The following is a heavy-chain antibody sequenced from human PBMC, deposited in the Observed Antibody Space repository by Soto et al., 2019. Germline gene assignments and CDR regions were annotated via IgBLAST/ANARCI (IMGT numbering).Heavy chain of an antibody. J-gene: IGHJ3*02. CDR2: ISAYNGNT. Sequence: QVQLVQSGAEVKKPGASVKVSCKASGYTFTGYYMHWVRQAPGQGLEWMGWISAYNGNTNYAQKLQGRVTTTTDTSTSTAYMELRSLRSDDTAVYYCARDGTYVWGSYRYTDAFDIWGQGTMVTVSS. D-gene: IGHD3-16*02. CDR3: ARDGTYVWGSYRYTDAFDI. CDR1: GYTFTGYY. V-gene: IGHV1-18*04.